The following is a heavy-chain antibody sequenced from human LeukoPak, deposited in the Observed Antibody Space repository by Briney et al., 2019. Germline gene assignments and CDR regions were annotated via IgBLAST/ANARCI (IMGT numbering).Heavy chain of an antibody. J-gene: IGHJ2*01. D-gene: IGHD2-2*01. V-gene: IGHV4-34*01. Sequence: PSETLSLTCAVYGGSFSGYYWSWIRQPPGKGLEWLGEINHSGSTNYNPSLKSRVTISVDTSKNQFSLKLSSVTAADTAVYYCARGRGYCSSTSCYWWYFDLWGRGTLVTVSS. CDR3: ARGRGYCSSTSCYWWYFDL. CDR2: INHSGST. CDR1: GGSFSGYY.